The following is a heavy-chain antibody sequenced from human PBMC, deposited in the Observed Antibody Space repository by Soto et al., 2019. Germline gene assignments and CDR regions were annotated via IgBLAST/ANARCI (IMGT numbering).Heavy chain of an antibody. J-gene: IGHJ6*02. CDR2: TWYDGSNK. CDR1: GFTFSSYG. CDR3: ARDRPITIFGVVVESYGMDV. D-gene: IGHD3-3*01. V-gene: IGHV3-33*01. Sequence: GGSLRLSCAASGFTFSSYGMHWVRQAPGKGLEWVAVTWYDGSNKYYADSVKGRFTISRDNSKNTLYLQMNSLRAEDTAVYYCARDRPITIFGVVVESYGMDVWGQGTTVTVSS.